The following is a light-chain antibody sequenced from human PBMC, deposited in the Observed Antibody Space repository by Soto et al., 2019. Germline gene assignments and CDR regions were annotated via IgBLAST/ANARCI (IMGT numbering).Light chain of an antibody. J-gene: IGLJ1*01. Sequence: QSALTHPASVSGSPGQPITIFCTGTSSDVGGYNYVSWYQQHPGKAPKLMIYDVSNRPSGVSNRFSGSKSGNTASLTISGLQAEDEADYYCSSYTSSLYVFGTGTKVTVL. V-gene: IGLV2-14*01. CDR2: DVS. CDR1: SSDVGGYNY. CDR3: SSYTSSLYV.